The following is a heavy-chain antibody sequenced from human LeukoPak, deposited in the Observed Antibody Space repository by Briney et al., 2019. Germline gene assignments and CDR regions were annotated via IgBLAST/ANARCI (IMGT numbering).Heavy chain of an antibody. CDR2: IYHSGST. CDR1: GYSISSGYY. CDR3: AREAKDIQVWYYYDSSSYSDY. Sequence: PSETLSLTCTVSGYSISSGYYWGWIRQPPGKGLEWIGSIYHSGSTYYNPSLKSRVTISVDTSKNQFSLKLSSVTAADTAVYYCAREAKDIQVWYYYDSSSYSDYWGQGTLVTVSS. J-gene: IGHJ4*02. D-gene: IGHD3-22*01. V-gene: IGHV4-38-2*02.